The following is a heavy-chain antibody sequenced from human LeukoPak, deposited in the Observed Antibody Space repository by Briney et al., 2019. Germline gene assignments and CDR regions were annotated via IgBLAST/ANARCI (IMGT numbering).Heavy chain of an antibody. CDR3: ARSHPKLGELTEDDH. CDR1: GFTFSTYS. CDR2: ISSRSSYI. V-gene: IGHV3-21*01. Sequence: GGSLRLSCAASGFTFSTYSMNWVRQAPGKGLEWVSSISSRSSYIYYADSVKGRFTISRDNAKNSLYLQMNSLRAEDTAVYYCARSHPKLGELTEDDHWGQGTLDTVSS. D-gene: IGHD3-16*01. J-gene: IGHJ4*02.